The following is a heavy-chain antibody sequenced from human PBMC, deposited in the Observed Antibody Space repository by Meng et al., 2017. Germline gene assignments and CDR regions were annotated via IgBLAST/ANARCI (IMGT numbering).Heavy chain of an antibody. CDR1: GYPFTSYA. CDR3: AREGRVDFDY. J-gene: IGHJ4*02. Sequence: EQLLQSGADLMTPGASVKVPCKSSGYPFTSYAMHWVRQAPGQGLEWMGWINTNTGNPTYAQGFTGRFVFSLDTSVSTAYLQISSLKAEDTAVYYCAREGRVDFDYWGQGTLVTVSS. V-gene: IGHV7-4-1*02. CDR2: INTNTGNP. D-gene: IGHD1-26*01.